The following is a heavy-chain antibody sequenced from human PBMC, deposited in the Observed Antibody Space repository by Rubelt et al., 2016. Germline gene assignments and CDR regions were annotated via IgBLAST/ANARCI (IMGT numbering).Heavy chain of an antibody. D-gene: IGHD3-22*01. V-gene: IGHV3-23*01. CDR1: GFTYTYST. CDR2: ISGSGGST. CDR3: AKAWYYYDSSGYFDY. J-gene: IGHJ4*02. Sequence: ASGFTYTYSTMTWVRQAPGKGLEWVSAISGSGGSTYYADSVKGRFTISRDNSKNTLYLQMNSLRAEDTAVYYCAKAWYYYDSSGYFDYWGQGTLVTVSS.